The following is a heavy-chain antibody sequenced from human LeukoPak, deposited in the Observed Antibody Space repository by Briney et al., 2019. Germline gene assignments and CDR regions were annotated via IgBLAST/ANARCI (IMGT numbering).Heavy chain of an antibody. D-gene: IGHD1-1*01. V-gene: IGHV1-8*01. CDR1: GYTFTNYD. CDR2: VNPDSGDT. CDR3: TRDWTY. J-gene: IGHJ4*02. Sequence: ASVTVSCKTSGYTFTNYDINWVRQAAGQGLEWMGWVNPDSGDTGFAQKFQGRLTITTNTSARIAYMEMSGLTSEDTAVYYCTRDWTYWGPGTLVAVSS.